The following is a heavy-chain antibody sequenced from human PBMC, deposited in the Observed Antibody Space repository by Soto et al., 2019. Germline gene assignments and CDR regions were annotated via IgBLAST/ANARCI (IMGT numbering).Heavy chain of an antibody. J-gene: IGHJ4*02. D-gene: IGHD5-18*01. CDR1: GFTFSSYS. V-gene: IGHV3-21*01. CDR2: ISSSSSYI. Sequence: EVQLVESGGGLVKPGGSLSLSCAGSGFTFSSYSMNWVRQAPGKGLEWVSSISSSSSYIYYAHSVKGRFTISRDNAKNSLYLQMNSMRADDTAVYYFARDQPGYSYGYGLGYWSQGTLVTVSS. CDR3: ARDQPGYSYGYGLGY.